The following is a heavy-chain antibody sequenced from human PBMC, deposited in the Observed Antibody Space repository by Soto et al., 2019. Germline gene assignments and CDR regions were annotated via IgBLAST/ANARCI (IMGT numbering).Heavy chain of an antibody. CDR3: ARVKANPYYDSSGHLW. CDR1: GGSISSGGYY. J-gene: IGHJ4*02. Sequence: SETLSLTCTVSGGSISSGGYYWSWIRQHPGKGLEWIGYIYYSGSTYYNPSLKSRVTISVDTSKNQFSLKLSSVTAADTAVYYCARVKANPYYDSSGHLWWGQGTLVTVSS. V-gene: IGHV4-31*03. D-gene: IGHD3-22*01. CDR2: IYYSGST.